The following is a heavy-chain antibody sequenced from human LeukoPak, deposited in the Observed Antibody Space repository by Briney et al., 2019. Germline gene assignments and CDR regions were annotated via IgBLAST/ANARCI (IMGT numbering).Heavy chain of an antibody. CDR2: ISSNGGST. Sequence: GGSLRLSCAASGFTFSSYAMHWVRQAPGKGLEYVSAISSNGGSTYYANSVKGRFTISRDNSKNTLYLQMGSLRAEDMAVYYCAREGSSTWDYWGQGTLGTVSS. D-gene: IGHD2-2*01. J-gene: IGHJ4*02. CDR1: GFTFSSYA. V-gene: IGHV3-64*01. CDR3: AREGSSTWDY.